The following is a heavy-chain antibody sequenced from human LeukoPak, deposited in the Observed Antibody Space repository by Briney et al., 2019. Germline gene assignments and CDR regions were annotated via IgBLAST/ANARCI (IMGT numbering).Heavy chain of an antibody. Sequence: ASVKVSCKASGYTFTSYDIDWVRQATGQGLEWMGWMNPNSGNTGYAQKFQGRVTMTRNTSISTAYMELSSLRSEDTAVYYCARGPHIYYDFWSVTFDPWGQGTLVTVSS. V-gene: IGHV1-8*01. CDR1: GYTFTSYD. J-gene: IGHJ5*02. CDR3: ARGPHIYYDFWSVTFDP. D-gene: IGHD3-3*01. CDR2: MNPNSGNT.